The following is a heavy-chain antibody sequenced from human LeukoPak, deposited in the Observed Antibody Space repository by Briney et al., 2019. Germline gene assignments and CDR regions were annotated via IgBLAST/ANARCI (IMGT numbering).Heavy chain of an antibody. CDR2: IYYSGSI. J-gene: IGHJ4*02. CDR3: ARVRAAAVPYYFDY. CDR1: GGSLRTSSYY. V-gene: IGHV4-39*06. Sequence: SETLSLTCTVSGGSLRTSSYYWGWIRQPPGKGLEWIGSIYYSGSIYSNGSLKSRVTISVETSKNQFHLKLSSVTAADTAMYYCARVRAAAVPYYFDYWGRGTLVTVSS. D-gene: IGHD6-13*01.